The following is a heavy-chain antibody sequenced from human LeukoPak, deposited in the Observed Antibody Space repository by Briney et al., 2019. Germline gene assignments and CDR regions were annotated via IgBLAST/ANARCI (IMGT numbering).Heavy chain of an antibody. D-gene: IGHD3-10*01. J-gene: IGHJ4*02. CDR3: ASALSDYYGSGSSDY. Sequence: GGSLRLSCAASGFTFSSYEMNWVRQAPGKGLEWVSYISSSGSTIYYADSVKGRFTISRDNAKNSLYLQMNSLRAEDTAVYYCASALSDYYGSGSSDYWGQGTLVTVSS. CDR1: GFTFSSYE. CDR2: ISSSGSTI. V-gene: IGHV3-48*03.